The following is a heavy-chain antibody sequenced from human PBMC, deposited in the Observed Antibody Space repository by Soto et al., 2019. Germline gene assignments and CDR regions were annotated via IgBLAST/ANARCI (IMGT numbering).Heavy chain of an antibody. D-gene: IGHD5-12*01. CDR1: TLTSRR. J-gene: IGHJ3*01. CDR3: ARRSGYDWGNYCLAR. CDR2: ISAYNGNT. Sequence: TLTSRRMGGLRQAPGQGLEWMGWISAYNGNTNYAKNLQGRVTMTTDTSTSTAYMELRSLRSDDTAVYDGARRSGYDWGNYCLARWGQGTMVT. V-gene: IGHV1-18*01.